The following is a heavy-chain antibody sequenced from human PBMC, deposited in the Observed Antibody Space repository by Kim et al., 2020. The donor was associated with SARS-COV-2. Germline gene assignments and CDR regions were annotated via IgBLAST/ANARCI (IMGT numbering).Heavy chain of an antibody. CDR2: ISAYNGNT. CDR3: ARELRYDFWSGDRYYYYYMDV. CDR1: GYTFTSYG. J-gene: IGHJ6*03. V-gene: IGHV1-18*01. Sequence: ASVKVSCKASGYTFTSYGISWVRQAPGQGLEWMGWISAYNGNTNYAQKLQGRVTMTTDTSTSTAYMELRSLRSDDTAVYYCARELRYDFWSGDRYYYYYMDVWGKGTTVTVSS. D-gene: IGHD3-3*01.